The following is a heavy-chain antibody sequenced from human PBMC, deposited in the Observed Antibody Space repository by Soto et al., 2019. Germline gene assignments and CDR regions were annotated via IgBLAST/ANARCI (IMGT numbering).Heavy chain of an antibody. J-gene: IGHJ6*02. Sequence: PGGSLRLSCAASGFTFSGYAMSWVRQAPGKGLEWVSVISGSGGTTSYADSVKGRFTISRDNSKNTLYLQMNSLRAEDTAVYYCAKDRGSGSYYKGDYYYYGMDVWGQGTTVTVS. CDR3: AKDRGSGSYYKGDYYYYGMDV. CDR1: GFTFSGYA. V-gene: IGHV3-23*01. D-gene: IGHD3-10*01. CDR2: ISGSGGTT.